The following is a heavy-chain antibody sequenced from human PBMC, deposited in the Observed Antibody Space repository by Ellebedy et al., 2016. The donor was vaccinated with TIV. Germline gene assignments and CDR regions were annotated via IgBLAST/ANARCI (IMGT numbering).Heavy chain of an antibody. CDR1: GFTFSNYA. CDR3: SRKGVDAGMDV. D-gene: IGHD2-8*01. J-gene: IGHJ6*02. V-gene: IGHV3-30*04. CDR2: ISYDGNNK. Sequence: GESLKISCAASGFTFSNYAFYWVRQAPGKGLEWVAIISYDGNNKFYLDSVEGRFSISRDDSKNTLYLQMNSLRPEDTAVYYCSRKGVDAGMDVWGQGTTVIVSS.